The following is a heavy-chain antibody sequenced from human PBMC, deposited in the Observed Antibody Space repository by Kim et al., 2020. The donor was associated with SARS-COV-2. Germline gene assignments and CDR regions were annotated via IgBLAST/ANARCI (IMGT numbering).Heavy chain of an antibody. V-gene: IGHV4-31*02. CDR3: ARGSQRDLFFDY. J-gene: IGHJ4*02. D-gene: IGHD2-21*01. Sequence: FYTPSLKRRVTISVDTSKKQFSLKLSSVTAADTAVYFCARGSQRDLFFDYWGQGTLATVSS.